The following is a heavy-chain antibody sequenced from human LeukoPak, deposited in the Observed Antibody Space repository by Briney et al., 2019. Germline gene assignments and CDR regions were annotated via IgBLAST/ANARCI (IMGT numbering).Heavy chain of an antibody. J-gene: IGHJ4*02. D-gene: IGHD2-8*01. Sequence: GGSLRLSCSASGFTFRNFAISWVRQAPGKGLEWVSSIGGGDTHDADSVKGRFTISRDDSRSTVDLQMSSLRAEDTAVYYCAKDGQSFNSMYDYFDSWGQGTRVTVSS. CDR3: AKDGQSFNSMYDYFDS. V-gene: IGHV3-23*01. CDR2: IGGGDT. CDR1: GFTFRNFA.